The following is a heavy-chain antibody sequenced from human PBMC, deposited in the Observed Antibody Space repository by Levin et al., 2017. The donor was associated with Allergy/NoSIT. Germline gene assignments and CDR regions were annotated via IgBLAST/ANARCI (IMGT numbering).Heavy chain of an antibody. CDR1: GLTISNNY. V-gene: IGHV3-53*01. J-gene: IGHJ4*02. Sequence: GESLKISCAASGLTISNNYMTWVRQAPGKGLEWVSIIYSGGSTYYADSVKGRFTISRDNSKNTLYLQMNSLRAEDTAVYYCARVGIEVPGNDYWGQGTLVTVSS. D-gene: IGHD6-19*01. CDR2: IYSGGST. CDR3: ARVGIEVPGNDY.